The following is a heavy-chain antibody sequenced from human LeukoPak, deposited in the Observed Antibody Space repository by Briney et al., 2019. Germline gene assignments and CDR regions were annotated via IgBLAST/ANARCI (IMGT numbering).Heavy chain of an antibody. CDR2: IYSGGST. J-gene: IGHJ4*02. Sequence: GGSQRLSCAASGFTFSSYGMHWVRQAPGKGLEWVAVIYSGGSTYYADSVKGRFTISRDNSKNTLYLQMNSLRAEDTAVYYCARERDGYNGFDYWGQGTLVTVSS. CDR3: ARERDGYNGFDY. V-gene: IGHV3-NL1*01. D-gene: IGHD5-24*01. CDR1: GFTFSSYG.